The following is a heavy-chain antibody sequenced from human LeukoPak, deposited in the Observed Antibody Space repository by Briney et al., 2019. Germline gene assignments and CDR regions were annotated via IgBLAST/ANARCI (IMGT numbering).Heavy chain of an antibody. CDR1: GGTFRRYV. D-gene: IGHD5-18*01. CDR2: INPNSRNT. V-gene: IGHV1-8*02. CDR3: ARQVDKAMISGMDV. J-gene: IGHJ6*04. Sequence: ASVHVSCQASGGTFRRYVICWVRQAPARGVDWVGWINPNSRNTGYAQKFQGRVTMTRNTSRRTAYIELSSLRSEDTAVYYGARQVDKAMISGMDVWGKGTTVTISS.